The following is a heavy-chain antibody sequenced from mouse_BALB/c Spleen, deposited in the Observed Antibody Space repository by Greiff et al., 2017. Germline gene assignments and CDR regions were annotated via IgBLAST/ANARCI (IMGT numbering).Heavy chain of an antibody. CDR1: GYTFTDYE. CDR3: TGGYYDY. Sequence: VQLQQSGAELVRPGASVTLSCKASGYTFTDYEMHWVKQTPVHGLEWIGAIDPETGGTAYNQKFKGKATLTADKSSSTAYMELRSLTSEDSAVYYCTGGYYDYWGQGTTLTGSS. J-gene: IGHJ2*01. V-gene: IGHV1-15*01. CDR2: IDPETGGT.